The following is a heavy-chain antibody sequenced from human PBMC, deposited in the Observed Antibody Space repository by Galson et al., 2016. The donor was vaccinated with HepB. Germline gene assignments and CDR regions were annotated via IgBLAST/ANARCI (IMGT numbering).Heavy chain of an antibody. J-gene: IGHJ4*02. D-gene: IGHD3-3*01. V-gene: IGHV1-69*13. CDR1: GGTFSSNV. CDR3: ATDGDFLSGLHY. Sequence: SVKVSCKASGGTFSSNVFSWVRLAPGQGLEWLGGIIPSFATPSYAQKFQGRVTINADESTSTAYMELTSLRSKDTAVYYCATDGDFLSGLHYWGQGTLVIVSS. CDR2: IIPSFATP.